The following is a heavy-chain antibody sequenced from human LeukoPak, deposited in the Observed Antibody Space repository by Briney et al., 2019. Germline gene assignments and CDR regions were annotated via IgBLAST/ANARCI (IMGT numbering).Heavy chain of an antibody. Sequence: GGSLRLSCAASGFTFSNCGMSWVRQAPGKGLQWISAISGSGGITYYADSVKGRFTISRDNSKNTLYLQMNSLRAEDTAVYYCAKENLGSSGWNWDYWGQGTLVTVSS. CDR2: ISGSGGIT. CDR1: GFTFSNCG. CDR3: AKENLGSSGWNWDY. J-gene: IGHJ4*02. V-gene: IGHV3-23*01. D-gene: IGHD6-19*01.